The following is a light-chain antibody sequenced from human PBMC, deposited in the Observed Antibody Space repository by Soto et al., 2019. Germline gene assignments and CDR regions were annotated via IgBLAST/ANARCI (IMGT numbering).Light chain of an antibody. CDR3: CSYTSSATWV. CDR2: EVN. Sequence: QSALTQPASVSGSPGQSITISCTGTSSDVGSYDLVSWYQHHSGKAPKIIIYEVNKRPSGISDRFSGSKSGNTASLTISGLQAEDEADYFCCSYTSSATWVFGGGTKLTVL. CDR1: SSDVGSYDL. J-gene: IGLJ3*02. V-gene: IGLV2-23*02.